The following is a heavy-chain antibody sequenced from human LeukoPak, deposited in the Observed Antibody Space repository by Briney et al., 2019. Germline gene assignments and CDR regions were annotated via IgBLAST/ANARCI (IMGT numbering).Heavy chain of an antibody. CDR1: GGSISSYY. J-gene: IGHJ4*02. CDR3: ARHLPMVRGVINFDY. Sequence: SETLSLTCTVSGGSISSYYWSWIRQPPGKGLEWIGYIYYSGSTNYNPSLKSRVTISVGTSKNQFSLKLSSVTAADTAVYYCARHLPMVRGVINFDYWGQGTLVTVSS. V-gene: IGHV4-59*08. D-gene: IGHD3-10*01. CDR2: IYYSGST.